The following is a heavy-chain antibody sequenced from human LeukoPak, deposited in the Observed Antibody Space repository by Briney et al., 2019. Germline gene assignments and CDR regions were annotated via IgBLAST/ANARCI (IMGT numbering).Heavy chain of an antibody. CDR1: GYTFTTYY. D-gene: IGHD1-1*01. CDR2: INPTTGST. Sequence: GASVKVSCKASGYTFTTYYIQWVRQAPGQRLEWLGIINPTTGSTTYAQKFQGRVTMTRDMSTGTVYMEVSSLRSEDTAVYYCARDLGLTTDYYYMDVWGKGTTVTVSS. CDR3: ARDLGLTTDYYYMDV. V-gene: IGHV1-46*01. J-gene: IGHJ6*03.